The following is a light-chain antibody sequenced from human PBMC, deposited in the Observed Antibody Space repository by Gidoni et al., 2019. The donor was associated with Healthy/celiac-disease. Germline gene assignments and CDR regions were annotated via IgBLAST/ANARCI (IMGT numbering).Light chain of an antibody. CDR3: QQRSNWLSIT. V-gene: IGKV3-11*01. Sequence: EIVLTQSPATLSLSPGERATLSCRASQRVSSYLAWYQQKPGQAPRLLISDASNRATGIPARVSGSGSGTDFTLTISSLEPEDFAVYYCQQRSNWLSITFGQGTRLEIK. CDR2: DAS. J-gene: IGKJ5*01. CDR1: QRVSSY.